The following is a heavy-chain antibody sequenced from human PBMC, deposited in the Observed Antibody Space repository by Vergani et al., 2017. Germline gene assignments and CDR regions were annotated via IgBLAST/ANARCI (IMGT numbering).Heavy chain of an antibody. J-gene: IGHJ6*04. V-gene: IGHV4-39*01. D-gene: IGHD3-3*01. Sequence: QVQLQESGPGLVKPSETLSLTCTVSGGPVSSSGYYWGWIRQPPGKGLAWIGSFYYSGSTYYNPSLKSRVTISVDTSKNQFSLKLSSVTAADPAEYYCARHLSQRFLEWLLPSLDVWGKGTTVTVSS. CDR1: GGPVSSSGYY. CDR3: ARHLSQRFLEWLLPSLDV. CDR2: FYYSGST.